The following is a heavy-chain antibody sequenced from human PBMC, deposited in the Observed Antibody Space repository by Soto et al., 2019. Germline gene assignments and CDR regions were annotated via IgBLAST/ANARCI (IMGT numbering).Heavy chain of an antibody. D-gene: IGHD2-2*01. Sequence: PGGSLRLSCAASGFTFRNYAMSWVRQAPGKGLEWVSRISGNGGDINYAGSVKGRFTISRDNSKNTLYLQMNSLRAEDTAVYYCAKRGDIVEVSRTFVGYGMDVWGQGTTVTVSS. J-gene: IGHJ6*02. CDR3: AKRGDIVEVSRTFVGYGMDV. CDR2: ISGNGGDI. CDR1: GFTFRNYA. V-gene: IGHV3-23*01.